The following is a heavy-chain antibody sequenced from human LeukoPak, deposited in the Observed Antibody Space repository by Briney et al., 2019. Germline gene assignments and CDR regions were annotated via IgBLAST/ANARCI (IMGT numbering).Heavy chain of an antibody. J-gene: IGHJ4*02. Sequence: GGSLRLSCAASGFTFSVYSMNWVRQAPGKGLEWVASISSASSYMYYADSVKGRFTISRDNARNTLYLQMDSLRAEDTAVYYCARVRGDYGDHYYFDYWGQGTLVTVSS. CDR1: GFTFSVYS. V-gene: IGHV3-21*01. CDR3: ARVRGDYGDHYYFDY. CDR2: ISSASSYM. D-gene: IGHD4-17*01.